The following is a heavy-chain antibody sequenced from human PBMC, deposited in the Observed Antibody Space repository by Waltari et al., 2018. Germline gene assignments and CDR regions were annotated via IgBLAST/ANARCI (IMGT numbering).Heavy chain of an antibody. CDR3: SVSLNS. CDR2: IKPDGSET. Sequence: EVQLVESGGGLVQPGESLRLSCRASGFNFSSPWMDWVRQAPGKGLEWVANIKPDGSETHYVDSVQGRFTISRDNAQNLLYLQMNSLRAEDAAVYYCSVSLNSWGQGTLVTVSS. V-gene: IGHV3-7*01. J-gene: IGHJ4*02. CDR1: GFNFSSPW.